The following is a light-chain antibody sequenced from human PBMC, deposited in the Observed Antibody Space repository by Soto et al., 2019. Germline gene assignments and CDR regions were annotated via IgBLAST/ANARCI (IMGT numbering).Light chain of an antibody. Sequence: EIVLTQSPGTLSLSPGERATLSCRVSQSVSSSYLAWYQQKPGQAPRLLIYGASSRATGIPDRFSGSGSATDFTLTISRLEPEDFAVYYCQQYHTSPLTFGGGTKVDIK. CDR2: GAS. CDR1: QSVSSSY. J-gene: IGKJ4*01. V-gene: IGKV3-20*01. CDR3: QQYHTSPLT.